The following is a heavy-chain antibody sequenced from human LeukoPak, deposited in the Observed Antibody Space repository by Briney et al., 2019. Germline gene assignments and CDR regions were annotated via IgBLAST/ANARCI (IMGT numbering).Heavy chain of an antibody. CDR1: GVSIAVFGGSIDSSSYF. CDR2: IHYSGST. Sequence: PSETLSLTCTLSGVSIAVFGGSIDSSSYFWAWVRQPPGKGLEWIGSIHYSGSTYYNPSLKSRVTISIDTSKNQFSLKLRSVTAADTAVYYCASHHGRSSWYPNNWFDPWGQGTLVTVSS. J-gene: IGHJ5*02. V-gene: IGHV4-39*07. D-gene: IGHD6-13*01. CDR3: ASHHGRSSWYPNNWFDP.